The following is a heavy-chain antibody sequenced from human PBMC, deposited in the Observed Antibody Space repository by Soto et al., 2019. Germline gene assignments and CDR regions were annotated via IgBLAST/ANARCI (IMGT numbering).Heavy chain of an antibody. CDR1: GFTFMSYA. J-gene: IGHJ5*02. Sequence: GSLRLSCAASGFTFMSYAMSCFLQSPGKVLEWVSAISGSGGSTYYADSVKGRFTISRDNSKNTLYLQMNSLRAEDTAVYYCAKDGVRLPGNFNWFDPWGQGTLVTVSS. D-gene: IGHD3-3*01. V-gene: IGHV3-23*01. CDR2: ISGSGGST. CDR3: AKDGVRLPGNFNWFDP.